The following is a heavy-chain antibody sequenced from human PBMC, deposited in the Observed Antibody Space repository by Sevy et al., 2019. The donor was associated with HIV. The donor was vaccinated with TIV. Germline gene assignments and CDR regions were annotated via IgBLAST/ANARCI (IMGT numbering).Heavy chain of an antibody. CDR2: IYYSGST. CDR1: GGSISSYY. D-gene: IGHD6-13*01. Sequence: SETLSLTCTVSGGSISSYYWSWIRQPPGKGLEWIGYIYYSGSTNYNPSLKSRVTISVDTSKNQFSLKPSSVTAADTAVYYCARHRVSVGTAPFDYWGQGTLVTVSS. J-gene: IGHJ4*02. V-gene: IGHV4-59*08. CDR3: ARHRVSVGTAPFDY.